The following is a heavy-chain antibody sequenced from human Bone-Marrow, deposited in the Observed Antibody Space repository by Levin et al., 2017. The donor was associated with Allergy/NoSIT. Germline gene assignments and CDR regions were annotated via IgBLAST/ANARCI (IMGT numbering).Heavy chain of an antibody. V-gene: IGHV3-7*01. D-gene: IGHD4-17*01. CDR1: GFSFSKYW. CDR3: ARGDGDYHDYYFYGLDV. Sequence: PGGSLRLSCAASGFSFSKYWMNWVRQAPGKGLEWVATIKDDGRSFYYVDSVRGRFTISRDNAKNSLHLQMHNLRVEDTAVYYCARGDGDYHDYYFYGLDVWGLGTTVTVSS. CDR2: IKDDGRSF. J-gene: IGHJ6*02.